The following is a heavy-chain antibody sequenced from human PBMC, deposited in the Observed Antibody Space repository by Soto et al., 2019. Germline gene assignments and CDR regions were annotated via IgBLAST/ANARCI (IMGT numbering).Heavy chain of an antibody. CDR3: AKEPSGSGGFYPFDF. Sequence: GGSLRLSCAASGFTFSDYAMSWVRQAPRKGLEWVSTINSGGSSTYYADSVKGRFTISRGNSKNTLYLQMNSLSAEDTAVYYCAKEPSGSGGFYPFDFWGQGALVTVSS. CDR1: GFTFSDYA. J-gene: IGHJ4*02. D-gene: IGHD3-22*01. CDR2: INSGGSST. V-gene: IGHV3-23*01.